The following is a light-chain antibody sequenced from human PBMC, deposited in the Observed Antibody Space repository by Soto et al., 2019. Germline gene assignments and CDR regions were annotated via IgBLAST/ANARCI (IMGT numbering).Light chain of an antibody. CDR2: GAS. J-gene: IGKJ3*01. V-gene: IGKV3-20*01. CDR1: QSVTSSY. Sequence: EIVLTQSPGTLSLSPGERATLSCRASQSVTSSYLAWHQQKPGQAPRLLIYGASSRATGIPDRFSGSGSGTDFTLTISRLEPEDFAVYYCHQYGSSPFTFGPGTKVDIK. CDR3: HQYGSSPFT.